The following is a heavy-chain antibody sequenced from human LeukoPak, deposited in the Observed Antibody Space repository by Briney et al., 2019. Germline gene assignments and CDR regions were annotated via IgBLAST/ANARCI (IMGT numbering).Heavy chain of an antibody. CDR3: AGTAIGEWGCFDY. CDR1: GFTFSSYE. V-gene: IGHV3-48*03. J-gene: IGHJ4*02. CDR2: ISSSGSTI. Sequence: GGSLRLSCAASGFTFSSYEMNWVRQAPGKGLEWVSYISSSGSTIYYADSVKGRFTISRDNAKNSLYLQMNSLRAEDTAVYYCAGTAIGEWGCFDYWGQGTLVTVSS. D-gene: IGHD2-2*02.